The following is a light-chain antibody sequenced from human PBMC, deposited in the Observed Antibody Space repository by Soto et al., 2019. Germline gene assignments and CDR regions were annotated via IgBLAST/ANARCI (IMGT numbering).Light chain of an antibody. CDR2: GAS. V-gene: IGKV3-15*01. J-gene: IGKJ4*01. Sequence: EIVMTQSPATLSVSPGERATPSCRASQSVSSNLAWYQQKPGQAPRLLIYGASTRATGIPARFSGSGSGTEFTLTISSLQSEDFAVYYCQQYNNWPPLTVGGGTKVDIK. CDR3: QQYNNWPPLT. CDR1: QSVSSN.